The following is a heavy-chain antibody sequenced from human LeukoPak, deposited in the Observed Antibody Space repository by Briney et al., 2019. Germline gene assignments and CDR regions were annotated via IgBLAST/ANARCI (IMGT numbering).Heavy chain of an antibody. J-gene: IGHJ4*02. CDR1: GGTFSNYA. V-gene: IGHV1-69*04. Sequence: SVKVSCKASGGTFSNYAISWVRQAPGQGLEWMGRIIPILRIANYAQKFQGRVTITADISTSTAYMELSSLRSEDTAVYYCARDHSSGYTYGGDYWGQGTLVTVSP. CDR3: ARDHSSGYTYGGDY. D-gene: IGHD5-18*01. CDR2: IIPILRIA.